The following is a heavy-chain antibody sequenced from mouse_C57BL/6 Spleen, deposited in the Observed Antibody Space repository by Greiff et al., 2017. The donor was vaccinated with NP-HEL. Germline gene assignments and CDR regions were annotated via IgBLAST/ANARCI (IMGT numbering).Heavy chain of an antibody. Sequence: VQLKESGAELVKPGASVKLSCTASGFNIKDYYMHWVKQRTEQGLEWIGRIDPEDGETKYAPKFQGRATITADTSSNTAYLQLGGLTSEDTAVYYCASPYSIFDYWGQGTTLTVSS. J-gene: IGHJ2*01. V-gene: IGHV14-2*01. CDR1: GFNIKDYY. D-gene: IGHD2-5*01. CDR3: ASPYSIFDY. CDR2: IDPEDGET.